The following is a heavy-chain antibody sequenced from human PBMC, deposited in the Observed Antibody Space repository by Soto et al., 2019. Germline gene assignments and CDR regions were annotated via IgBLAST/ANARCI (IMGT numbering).Heavy chain of an antibody. Sequence: QVQLVQSGAEVKKPGSSVKVSCKASGGTFSSYAISWVRQAPGQGLEWMGGIIPIFGTANYAQKFQGRVTITADEPTSTANMELSSLRSEDTAVYYCARRYYDSSGYCYEGYWGQGTLVTVPS. V-gene: IGHV1-69*01. CDR2: IIPIFGTA. CDR3: ARRYYDSSGYCYEGY. CDR1: GGTFSSYA. J-gene: IGHJ4*02. D-gene: IGHD3-22*01.